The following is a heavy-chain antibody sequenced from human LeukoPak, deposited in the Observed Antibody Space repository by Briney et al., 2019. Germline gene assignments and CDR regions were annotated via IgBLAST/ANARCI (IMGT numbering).Heavy chain of an antibody. Sequence: SETLSLTCTVSGGSISSSNYYWGWIRQPPGKGLEWIGNIYYSGSTYYNPSLKSRVTISVDTSKNQFSLKLSSVTAADTAVYYCARECGYSYFFDYWGQGTLVTVSS. CDR1: GGSISSSNYY. CDR2: IYYSGST. V-gene: IGHV4-39*07. D-gene: IGHD5-18*01. J-gene: IGHJ4*02. CDR3: ARECGYSYFFDY.